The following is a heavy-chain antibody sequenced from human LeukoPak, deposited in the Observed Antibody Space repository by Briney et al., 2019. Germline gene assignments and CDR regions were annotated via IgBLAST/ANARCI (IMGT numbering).Heavy chain of an antibody. V-gene: IGHV3-74*01. CDR1: GFSFSGHW. Sequence: GGSLRLSCTASGFSFSGHWMHWARQLPGKGLVWVSRISPTGSATSYEDSVKGRVTVSRDNAKNTLYLQVNNLRAEDTAVYYCARGPNSNWSGLDFWGQGTLLTVSS. CDR3: ARGPNSNWSGLDF. D-gene: IGHD6-6*01. CDR2: ISPTGSAT. J-gene: IGHJ4*02.